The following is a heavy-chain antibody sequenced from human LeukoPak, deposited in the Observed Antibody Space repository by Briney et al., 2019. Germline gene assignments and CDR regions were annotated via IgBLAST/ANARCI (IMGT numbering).Heavy chain of an antibody. CDR2: IAHHGSDK. D-gene: IGHD2-8*02. J-gene: IGHJ4*02. CDR3: AKEGSWSCTD. CDR1: GFIYNSSA. V-gene: IGHV3-30*02. Sequence: GGPLTLSCAPCGFIYNSSAMHGLRRGRDRGVVGVAYIAHHGSDKYYADSVKRRFTLSRDNSKRALSLQINSLSRGDAAIYLCAKEGSWSCTDWGEGALVTVSP.